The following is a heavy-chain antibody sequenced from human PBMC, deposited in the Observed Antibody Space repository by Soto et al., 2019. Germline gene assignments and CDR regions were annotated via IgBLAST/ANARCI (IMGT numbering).Heavy chain of an antibody. J-gene: IGHJ3*02. CDR3: ATGWGQSKAVAGTRGAFDI. CDR1: GYTLTELS. V-gene: IGHV1-24*01. Sequence: RASVKVSCKVSGYTLTELSMHWVRQAPGKGLEWMGGFDPEDGETIYAQKFQGRVTMTEDTSTDTAYMELSSLRSEDTAVYYCATGWGQSKAVAGTRGAFDIWGLGTMVTVS. CDR2: FDPEDGET. D-gene: IGHD6-19*01.